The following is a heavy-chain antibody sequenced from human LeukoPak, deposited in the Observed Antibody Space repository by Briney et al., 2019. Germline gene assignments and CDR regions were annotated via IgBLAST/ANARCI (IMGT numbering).Heavy chain of an antibody. Sequence: GGSLTLSCAASGFTFSNSWLHWLPQVPGKEWVGGSHINNDGSTTTYADYVKGRFTISRDNAKRTLDLQMNSLRADDTGVYYCATFDMWWGQGTLVTVSS. V-gene: IGHV3-74*01. D-gene: IGHD2-21*01. CDR3: ATFDMW. J-gene: IGHJ4*02. CDR1: GFTFSNSW. CDR2: INNDGSTT.